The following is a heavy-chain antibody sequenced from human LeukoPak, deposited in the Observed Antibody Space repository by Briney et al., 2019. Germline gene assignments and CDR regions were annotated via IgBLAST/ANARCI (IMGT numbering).Heavy chain of an antibody. J-gene: IGHJ4*02. CDR2: INAGNGNT. CDR1: GYTFTNSA. CDR3: ARDLIVPAASDY. D-gene: IGHD2-2*01. Sequence: VASVKVSCKVSGYTFTNSAMHWVRQAPGQRLEWMGWINAGNGNTKYSQRFQGRVTITRDTSASTAYMELSSLRSEDTAVYFSARDLIVPAASDYWGQGTLVTVSS. V-gene: IGHV1-3*01.